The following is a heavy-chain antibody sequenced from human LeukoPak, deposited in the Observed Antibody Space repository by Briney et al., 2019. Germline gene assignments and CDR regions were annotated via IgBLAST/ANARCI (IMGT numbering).Heavy chain of an antibody. Sequence: GGSLRLSCAASGFTFSSYAMSWVRQAPGKGLEWVSAISGSGGSTYYADSVKGRFTISRGNAKNTVYLQMNSLRAEDTAVYYCARSTYTSTSSAYWGQGTLVTVSS. CDR2: ISGSGGST. CDR1: GFTFSSYA. J-gene: IGHJ4*02. D-gene: IGHD6-6*01. V-gene: IGHV3-23*01. CDR3: ARSTYTSTSSAY.